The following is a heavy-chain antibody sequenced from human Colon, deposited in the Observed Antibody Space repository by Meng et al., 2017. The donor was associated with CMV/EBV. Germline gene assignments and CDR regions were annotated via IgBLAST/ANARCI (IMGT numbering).Heavy chain of an antibody. CDR1: VDSIKNYY. CDR2: IHYSGGT. D-gene: IGHD3-10*01. CDR3: ARAGARGVPVDL. Sequence: QGQRQETGPRLVKHSETHSLTCPVAVDSIKNYYWAWIRQPAGKGLEWLGRIHYSGGTDDNPSLKSRVTLSIDTSKNQLSLKIYSVTAADTAVYYCARAGARGVPVDLWGQGTLVTVSS. V-gene: IGHV4-4*07. J-gene: IGHJ4*02.